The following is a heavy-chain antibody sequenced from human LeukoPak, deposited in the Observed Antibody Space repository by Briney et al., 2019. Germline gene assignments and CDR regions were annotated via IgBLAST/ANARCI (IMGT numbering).Heavy chain of an antibody. V-gene: IGHV1-69*13. Sequence: GASVKVSCKASGGTFSSYAISWVRQAPGQGLEWMGGIIPIFGTANYAQKFQGRVTIAADESTSTAYMELSSLRSEDTAVYYCARGGGYSGHGLRSAYYYYYMDVWGKGTTVTISS. D-gene: IGHD5-12*01. CDR3: ARGGGYSGHGLRSAYYYYYMDV. CDR1: GGTFSSYA. CDR2: IIPIFGTA. J-gene: IGHJ6*03.